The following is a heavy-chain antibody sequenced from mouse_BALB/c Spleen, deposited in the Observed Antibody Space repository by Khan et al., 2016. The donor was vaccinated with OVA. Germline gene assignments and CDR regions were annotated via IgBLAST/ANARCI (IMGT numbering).Heavy chain of an antibody. CDR1: GFTFSNYA. Sequence: VQLKESGGDLVKPGGSLKVSCAASGFTFSNYAMSWVRQSPEKRLEWVASISSGGTSYYIDSAKGRFTISRDNARNILYLQMSSLRSEDTANYYCARDYWFVYWGQGTLVTVSA. CDR3: ARDYWFVY. CDR2: ISSGGTS. J-gene: IGHJ3*01. V-gene: IGHV5-6-5*01.